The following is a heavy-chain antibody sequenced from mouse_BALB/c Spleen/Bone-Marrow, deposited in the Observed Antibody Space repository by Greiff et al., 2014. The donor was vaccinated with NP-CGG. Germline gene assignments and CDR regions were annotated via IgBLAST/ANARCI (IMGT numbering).Heavy chain of an antibody. CDR2: IDPSDSYT. J-gene: IGHJ3*01. CDR3: TRGDYRYPWFAY. D-gene: IGHD2-14*01. V-gene: IGHV1S127*01. CDR1: GYTFTSYW. Sequence: LVESGAELVKPGASVKMSCKASGYTFTSYWMHWVKQRPGQGLEWIGVIDPSDSYTSYNQKFKGKATLTVDTSSSTAYMQLSSLTSEDSAVYYCTRGDYRYPWFAYWGQGTLVTVSA.